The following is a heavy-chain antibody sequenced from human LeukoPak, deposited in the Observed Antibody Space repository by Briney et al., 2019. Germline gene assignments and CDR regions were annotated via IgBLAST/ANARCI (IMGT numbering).Heavy chain of an antibody. CDR3: ARGSRVVPAAMPFDY. J-gene: IGHJ4*02. V-gene: IGHV1-2*07. CDR2: INPNSNGL. Sequence: ASVKVSCKASAYSLSDHYMHWVRQAQAQGLEWMGVINPNSNGLNNYADKFQGRVTMTSDKSISTASMELSRLRSDDTAVYYCARGSRVVPAAMPFDYWGQGTLVAVSS. CDR1: AYSLSDHY. D-gene: IGHD2-2*01.